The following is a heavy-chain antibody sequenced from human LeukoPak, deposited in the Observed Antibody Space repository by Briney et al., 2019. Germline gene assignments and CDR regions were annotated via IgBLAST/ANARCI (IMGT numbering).Heavy chain of an antibody. V-gene: IGHV4-34*01. J-gene: IGHJ3*02. CDR3: ARGHSSGWYLDAFDI. CDR2: ISHSGET. Sequence: SETLSLTCAVSGGSFSGYWWCWIRQSPGTGLEWIGEISHSGETNYNPSFESRVSISLDTSKNQFSLHLSSVTAADTAVYYCARGHSSGWYLDAFDIWGQGTVVTVSS. D-gene: IGHD3-22*01. CDR1: GGSFSGYW.